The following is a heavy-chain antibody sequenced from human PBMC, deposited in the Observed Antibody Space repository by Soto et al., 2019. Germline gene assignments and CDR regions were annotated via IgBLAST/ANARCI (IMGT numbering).Heavy chain of an antibody. CDR2: IYSSGST. CDR3: ARGPPFDY. V-gene: IGHV4-4*07. J-gene: IGHJ4*02. Sequence: SETLSLTCSVYGGSISSNFWSWIRQPAGKGRECIGRIYSSGSTHYNPSLKSRLTMTVYTPNKQVSLKLSFVNAANTDVYFCARGPPFDYWCQRNLVTVSS. CDR1: GGSISSNF.